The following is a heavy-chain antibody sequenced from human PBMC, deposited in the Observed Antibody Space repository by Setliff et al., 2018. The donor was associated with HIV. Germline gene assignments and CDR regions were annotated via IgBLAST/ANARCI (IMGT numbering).Heavy chain of an antibody. CDR1: GGTFSSYA. D-gene: IGHD5-18*01. CDR3: AKEGDRYGLDLDY. J-gene: IGHJ4*02. V-gene: IGHV1-69*05. Sequence: SVKVSCKASGGTFSSYAISWVRQAPGQGLDWMGGIIPVFGTTNYAQKFQGRVTITRDTSASTAYMELSSLRSEDTAVYYCAKEGDRYGLDLDYWGQGTLVTVSS. CDR2: IIPVFGTT.